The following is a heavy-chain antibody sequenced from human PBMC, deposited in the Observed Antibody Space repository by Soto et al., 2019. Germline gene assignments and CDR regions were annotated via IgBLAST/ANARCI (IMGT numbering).Heavy chain of an antibody. CDR2: ISYDGSNK. V-gene: IGHV3-30-3*01. Sequence: QVQLVESGGGVVQPGRSLRLSCAASGFTFSSYAMHWVRQAPGKGLEWVAVISYDGSNKYYADSVKGRFTISRDNSKNTLYLQMNSLRAEDTAVYYCARSIAAPSAEYFQHWGQGTLVTVSS. CDR3: ARSIAAPSAEYFQH. D-gene: IGHD6-6*01. CDR1: GFTFSSYA. J-gene: IGHJ1*01.